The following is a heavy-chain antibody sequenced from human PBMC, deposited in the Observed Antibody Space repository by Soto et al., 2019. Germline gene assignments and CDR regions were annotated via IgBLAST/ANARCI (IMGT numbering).Heavy chain of an antibody. Sequence: EVQVLESGGGLVQPGGSLRLSCAASGFSSSSFAMSWVRQGPGKGLEWVASISGSGGTTYHADSVKGRFTISRDNFKNTLSLKMKNLRAADTAVYYCTKMSHGDPDNYYYPMDVWGQGTTVTVSS. CDR3: TKMSHGDPDNYYYPMDV. CDR2: ISGSGGTT. J-gene: IGHJ6*02. D-gene: IGHD3-16*01. V-gene: IGHV3-23*01. CDR1: GFSSSSFA.